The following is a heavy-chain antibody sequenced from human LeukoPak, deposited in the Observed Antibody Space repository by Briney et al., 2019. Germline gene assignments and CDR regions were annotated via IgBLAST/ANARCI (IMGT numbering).Heavy chain of an antibody. V-gene: IGHV3-30*04. CDR3: ASPRGSYADY. CDR1: GFTFSSYV. Sequence: GRSLRLSCAPSGFTFSSYVMHGVRQAPGKGLEWVAVISYDGSNIYYADSVKGRFTSSRDNSKNTLYLQMNSLRTEDTAVYYCASPRGSYADYWGQGTLVSVFS. CDR2: ISYDGSNI. D-gene: IGHD1-26*01. J-gene: IGHJ4*02.